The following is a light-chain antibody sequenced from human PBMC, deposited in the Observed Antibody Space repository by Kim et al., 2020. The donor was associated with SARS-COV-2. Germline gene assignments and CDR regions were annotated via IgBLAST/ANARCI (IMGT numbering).Light chain of an antibody. CDR3: QQYNDWWT. CDR2: GAS. J-gene: IGKJ1*01. CDR1: QSISSN. Sequence: PVSPGERATLSCRASQSISSNLAWYQQKPGQAPRLVIYGASTRATGIPARFSGSGSGTEFTLTISSLQSEDFAVYYCQQYNDWWTFGQGTKVDIK. V-gene: IGKV3-15*01.